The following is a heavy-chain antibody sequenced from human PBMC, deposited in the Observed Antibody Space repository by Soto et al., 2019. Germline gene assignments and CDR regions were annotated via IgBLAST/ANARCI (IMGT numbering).Heavy chain of an antibody. J-gene: IGHJ6*02. CDR1: GDSIGRFY. D-gene: IGHD1-26*01. CDR3: ARDLSGTGLDI. Sequence: QVQLHESGPGLVKPSETLSLTCNVSGDSIGRFYWSWIRQSAEKGLEWIGRVYSTGGTAYNPALKRRVTISLDRSNNHVSLEMNSVTAAATAVYFCARDLSGTGLDIWGRGTRVTVSS. V-gene: IGHV4-4*07. CDR2: VYSTGGT.